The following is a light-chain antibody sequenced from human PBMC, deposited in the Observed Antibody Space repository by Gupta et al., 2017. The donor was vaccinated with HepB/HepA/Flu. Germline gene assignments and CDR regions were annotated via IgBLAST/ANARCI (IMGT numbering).Light chain of an antibody. CDR3: QQYNSYPCN. CDR1: QSISTW. Sequence: DIQMTQSPSTLSASVGDRVTITCRASQSISTWLAWYQQKPGKAPNLLIYKASSLESGVPSRFSGSGSGTEFTLTISSLQPDDFATYYCQQYNSYPCNFGQGTKLGIK. V-gene: IGKV1-5*03. J-gene: IGKJ2*02. CDR2: KAS.